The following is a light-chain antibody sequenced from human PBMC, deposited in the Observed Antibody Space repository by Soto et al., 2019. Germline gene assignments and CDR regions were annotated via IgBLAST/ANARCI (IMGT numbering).Light chain of an antibody. CDR1: QSVSSNY. Sequence: EVVLTQSPGTLSLSPGERATLSCRASQSVSSNYLAWYRQKPGQAPWLLIYGASIRAIGVPDRFSGSGSGTDFTLTISRLEPEDFAFYYCQQYESSLSFGGGTKVDIK. CDR3: QQYESSLS. J-gene: IGKJ4*01. V-gene: IGKV3-20*01. CDR2: GAS.